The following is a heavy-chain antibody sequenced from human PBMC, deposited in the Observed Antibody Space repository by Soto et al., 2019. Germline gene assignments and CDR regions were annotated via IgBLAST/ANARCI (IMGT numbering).Heavy chain of an antibody. D-gene: IGHD2-21*01. V-gene: IGHV3-23*01. CDR2: ISASGGST. CDR1: GFTFSTYA. J-gene: IGHJ4*01. CDR3: AKDTPDSCGGECYYFDY. Sequence: PGGSLRLSCAASGFTFSTYAMSWVRQAPGKGLEWVSAISASGGSTYYADSVKGRFTISRDNSKNTLYLQMNSLRAGDTAVYYCAKDTPDSCGGECYYFDYWGHGSLVTVSS.